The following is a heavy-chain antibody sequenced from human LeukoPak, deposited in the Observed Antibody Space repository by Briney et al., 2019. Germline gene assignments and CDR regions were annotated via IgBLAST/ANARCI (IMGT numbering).Heavy chain of an antibody. CDR2: IYYSGST. CDR1: GGSISSYY. V-gene: IGHV4-59*01. CDR3: ARDRSDSSGYPKRAYYFDY. J-gene: IGHJ4*02. Sequence: SETLSLTCTVSGGSISSYYWSWIRQPPGKGRECVGYIYYSGSTNYSPSVKSRVTISVDTSKNQFSLKLSSVTAADTAVYYCARDRSDSSGYPKRAYYFDYWGQGTLVTVSS. D-gene: IGHD3-22*01.